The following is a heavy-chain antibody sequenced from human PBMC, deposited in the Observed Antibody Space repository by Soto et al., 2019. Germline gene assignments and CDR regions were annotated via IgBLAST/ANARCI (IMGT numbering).Heavy chain of an antibody. CDR3: ARRMGTSFDL. D-gene: IGHD2-8*01. CDR2: ARNKANSYST. J-gene: IGHJ4*02. V-gene: IGHV3-72*01. Sequence: GGSLRLSCAASGFTFSDHHMDWVRQAQGKGLEWVGRARNKANSYSTAYAASGKGRFTISRYGSKNSLSLQMNSLKTEDPAVDFCARRMGTSFDLWVQGTRGTVSS. CDR1: GFTFSDHH.